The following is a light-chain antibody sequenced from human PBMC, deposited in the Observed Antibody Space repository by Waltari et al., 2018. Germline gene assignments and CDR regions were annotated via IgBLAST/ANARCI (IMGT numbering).Light chain of an antibody. J-gene: IGLJ2*01. Sequence: HSVLPQPPSVSGAPGQRVTISCTGSNPNIVARYYVHWYQPLPGTAPKLLIYRGNSQASGLPDEYSGYKSGTSAALAIAGCEAEDEADEYSRSYDKSFVIFDGGKKLTVL. CDR1: NPNIVARYY. V-gene: IGLV1-40*01. CDR2: RGN. CDR3: RSYDKSFVI.